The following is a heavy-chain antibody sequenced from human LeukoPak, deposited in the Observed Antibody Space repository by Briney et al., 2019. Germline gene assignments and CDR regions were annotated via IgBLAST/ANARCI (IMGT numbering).Heavy chain of an antibody. V-gene: IGHV5-51*01. CDR2: IYHGDSDT. CDR3: ARGDSLYYYDSSGYLFDY. Sequence: GESLKISCKGSGYSFTSYWIGWVRQMPGKGLEWMGIIYHGDSDTRYSPSFQGQVTISADKSISTAYLQWSSLKASDTAMYYCARGDSLYYYDSSGYLFDYWGQGTLVTVSS. CDR1: GYSFTSYW. J-gene: IGHJ4*02. D-gene: IGHD3-22*01.